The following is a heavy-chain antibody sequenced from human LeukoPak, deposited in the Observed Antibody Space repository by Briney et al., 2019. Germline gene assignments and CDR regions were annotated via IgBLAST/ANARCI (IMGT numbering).Heavy chain of an antibody. Sequence: ASVKVSCKVSGYTLTELSMHWVRQAPGKGLEWMGGFDPEDGETIYAQKFQGRVTMTEDTSTDTAYMELSSLRSEDTAVYYCATDPPLVVDDAFDIWGQGTMVTVSS. D-gene: IGHD2-21*01. V-gene: IGHV1-24*01. CDR2: FDPEDGET. CDR1: GYTLTELS. J-gene: IGHJ3*02. CDR3: ATDPPLVVDDAFDI.